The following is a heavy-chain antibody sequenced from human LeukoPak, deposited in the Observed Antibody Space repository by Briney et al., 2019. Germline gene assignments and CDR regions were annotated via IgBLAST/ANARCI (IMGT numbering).Heavy chain of an antibody. D-gene: IGHD5-18*01. J-gene: IGHJ3*02. Sequence: GGSLRLSCAASGFTFSSHGMSWVRQAPGKGLEWVSGINWNSDTIKYADSVKGRLTISRDNAKNSLYLQMNSLRAEDTAVYYCARDRGYSYGAFDIWGQGTMVTVSS. CDR1: GFTFSSHG. V-gene: IGHV3-48*04. CDR2: INWNSDTI. CDR3: ARDRGYSYGAFDI.